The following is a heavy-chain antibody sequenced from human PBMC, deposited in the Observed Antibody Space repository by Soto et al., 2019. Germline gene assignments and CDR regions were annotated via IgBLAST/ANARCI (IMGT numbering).Heavy chain of an antibody. Sequence: QVHLQESGPGLVKPSETLSLTCSVSGDSISDSYHWTWIRQPPGKGLEWIGYIYSSGSTDYNPSLKSRVTISVDTSKNQFSLKLNSVTAADTAVYYCARDADYGSLDYWGQGTLVTVSS. CDR3: ARDADYGSLDY. CDR2: IYSSGST. D-gene: IGHD4-17*01. V-gene: IGHV4-59*01. CDR1: GDSISDSYH. J-gene: IGHJ4*02.